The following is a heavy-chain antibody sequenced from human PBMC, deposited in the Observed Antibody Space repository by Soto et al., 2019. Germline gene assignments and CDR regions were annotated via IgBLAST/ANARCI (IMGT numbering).Heavy chain of an antibody. J-gene: IGHJ5*02. D-gene: IGHD3-3*01. CDR3: ARETKDDFWSGYSDWFDP. Sequence: SVKVSCKASGGTFSSYAISWVRQAPGQGLEWMGGIIPIFGTANYAQKFQGRVTITADESTSTAYMELSSLRSEDTAVYYCARETKDDFWSGYSDWFDPWGQGTLVTVSS. CDR2: IIPIFGTA. V-gene: IGHV1-69*13. CDR1: GGTFSSYA.